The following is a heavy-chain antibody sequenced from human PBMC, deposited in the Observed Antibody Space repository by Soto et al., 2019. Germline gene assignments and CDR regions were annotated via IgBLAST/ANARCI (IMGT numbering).Heavy chain of an antibody. V-gene: IGHV4-30-4*01. CDR2: IYYSGST. Sequence: QVQLQESGPGLVKPSQTLSLTCTVSGGSISSGDYYWSWIRQPPWKGLDWVGYIYYSGSTYYNPSLPSRVTISVDTSTNQFSLKLSSVTAADTAVYYCARVTTPEFYYYYYYGMDVWCQGTTVTVSS. D-gene: IGHD3-22*01. CDR1: GGSISSGDYY. J-gene: IGHJ6*02. CDR3: ARVTTPEFYYYYYYGMDV.